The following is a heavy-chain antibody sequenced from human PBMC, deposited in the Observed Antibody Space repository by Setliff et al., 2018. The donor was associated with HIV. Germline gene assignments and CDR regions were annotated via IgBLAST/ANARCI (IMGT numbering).Heavy chain of an antibody. Sequence: ASVKVSCKASGGTFSSYAISWVRQAPGQGLEWMGWINPNSGGTNYAQKLQGRVTMTTDTSTSTAYMELRSLRSDDTAVYYCARRGSGWPPCDYWGQGTLVTVSS. J-gene: IGHJ4*02. D-gene: IGHD6-19*01. CDR1: GGTFSSYA. V-gene: IGHV1-18*01. CDR2: INPNSGGT. CDR3: ARRGSGWPPCDY.